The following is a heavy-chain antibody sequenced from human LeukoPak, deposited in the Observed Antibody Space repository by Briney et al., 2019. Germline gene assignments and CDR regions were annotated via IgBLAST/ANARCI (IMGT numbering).Heavy chain of an antibody. CDR1: GFTFSSYG. CDR2: IRYDGSNK. CDR3: AKGRDNWNDESAFDI. V-gene: IGHV3-30*02. Sequence: GGSLRLSCAASGFTFSSYGMHWVRQAPGKGLEWVAFIRYDGSNKYYADSVKGRFTISRDNSKNTLYLQMNSLRAEDTAVYYCAKGRDNWNDESAFDIWGQGTMVTVSS. D-gene: IGHD1-20*01. J-gene: IGHJ3*02.